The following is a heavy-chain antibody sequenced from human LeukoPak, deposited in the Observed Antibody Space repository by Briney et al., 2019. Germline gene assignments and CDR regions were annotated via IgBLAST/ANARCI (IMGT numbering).Heavy chain of an antibody. J-gene: IGHJ5*02. CDR1: GGSFIDYY. Sequence: SETLSLTCAVYGGSFIDYYWSWIRRPPGKGLEWIGEINHSGSTNYNPSLKSRVTISVDTSKNQFSLKLSSVTAADTAVYYCAREGYLTGYSNWFDPWGQGTLVTVSS. D-gene: IGHD3-9*01. CDR2: INHSGST. V-gene: IGHV4-34*01. CDR3: AREGYLTGYSNWFDP.